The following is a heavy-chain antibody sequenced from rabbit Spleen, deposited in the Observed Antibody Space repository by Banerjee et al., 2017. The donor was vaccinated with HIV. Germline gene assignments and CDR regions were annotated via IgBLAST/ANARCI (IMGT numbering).Heavy chain of an antibody. CDR1: GFSFSSTDY. CDR3: ARDTSSSFSSYGMDL. CDR2: IDAGSSGFT. J-gene: IGHJ6*01. V-gene: IGHV1S45*01. D-gene: IGHD1-1*01. Sequence: QEQLEESGGNLVKPGASLTLTCTASGFSFSSTDYMCWVRQAPGKGLEWIACIDAGSSGFTYYASWAKGRFTISKTSSTTVTLQMTRLTAADTATYFCARDTSSSFSSYGMDLWGQGTLVTVS.